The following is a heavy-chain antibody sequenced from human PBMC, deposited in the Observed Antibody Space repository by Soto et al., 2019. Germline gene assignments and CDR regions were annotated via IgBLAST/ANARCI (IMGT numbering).Heavy chain of an antibody. CDR3: ARGPPRVQWFDP. CDR1: GGSISSYY. Sequence: PSETLSLTCTVSGGSISSYYWSWIRQPPGKGLEWIGYIYYSGSTNYNPSLKSRVTISVDTSKNQFSLKLSSVTAADTAVYYCARGPPRVQWFDPWGLGTLVTVS. V-gene: IGHV4-59*01. CDR2: IYYSGST. J-gene: IGHJ5*02.